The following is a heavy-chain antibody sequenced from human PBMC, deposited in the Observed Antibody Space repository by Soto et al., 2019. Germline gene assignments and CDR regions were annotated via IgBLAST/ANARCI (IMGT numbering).Heavy chain of an antibody. J-gene: IGHJ4*02. V-gene: IGHV3-74*01. Sequence: GGSLILSCAASGITFGSYWMHWVRQAPGQGLVWVSRINRDETSTNYADSVKGRFTISRDNAKNTLYLQMNSLRAEDTAVYYCAREAAVPGTVFDYWGQGVLVTVSS. D-gene: IGHD6-19*01. CDR1: GITFGSYW. CDR3: AREAAVPGTVFDY. CDR2: INRDETST.